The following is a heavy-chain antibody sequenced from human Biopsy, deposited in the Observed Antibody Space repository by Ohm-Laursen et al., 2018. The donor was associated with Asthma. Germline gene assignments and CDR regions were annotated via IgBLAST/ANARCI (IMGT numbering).Heavy chain of an antibody. V-gene: IGHV3-30*18. CDR3: AKDRVAGRSYYFDY. J-gene: IGHJ4*02. CDR2: ILFDGRKI. D-gene: IGHD6-13*01. CDR1: GFNFHNYG. Sequence: SLRLSCAASGFNFHNYGMNWVRRAPGKGLEWVAQILFDGRKINYPDSVKGRFTISRDNSKNMVYLQMNSLRPEDMAVYYCAKDRVAGRSYYFDYWGQGSLVSVSS.